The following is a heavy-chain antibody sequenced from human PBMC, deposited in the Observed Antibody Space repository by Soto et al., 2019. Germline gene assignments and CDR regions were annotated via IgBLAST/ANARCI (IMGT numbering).Heavy chain of an antibody. CDR1: GGSISSGDYY. CDR2: IYYSGTT. V-gene: IGHV4-30-4*01. D-gene: IGHD3-3*01. J-gene: IGHJ4*02. Sequence: PSETLSLTCTVSGGSISSGDYYWSWIRQPPGKGLEWIGYIYYSGTTYYNPSLKSRVTISLDTSKNQFSLKVSSVTAADTAVYYCARVASFWSGYHFDYWGQGTLVTVSS. CDR3: ARVASFWSGYHFDY.